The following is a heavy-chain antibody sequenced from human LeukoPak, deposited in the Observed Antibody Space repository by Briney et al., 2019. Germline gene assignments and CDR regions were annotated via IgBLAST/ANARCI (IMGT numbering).Heavy chain of an antibody. CDR1: GGSISSYY. J-gene: IGHJ4*02. CDR3: ARRGAPHFDY. Sequence: PSETLSLTCTVSGGSISSYYWSWIRQPPGEGLEWIGYIYYSGSTNYNPSLKSRVTISVDTSKNQFSLKLSSVTAADTAVYYCARRGAPHFDYWGQGTLVTVSS. D-gene: IGHD4/OR15-4a*01. CDR2: IYYSGST. V-gene: IGHV4-59*01.